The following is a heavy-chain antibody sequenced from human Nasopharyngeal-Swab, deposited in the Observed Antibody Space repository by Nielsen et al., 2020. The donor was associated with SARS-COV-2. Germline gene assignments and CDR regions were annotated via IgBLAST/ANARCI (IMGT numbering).Heavy chain of an antibody. Sequence: GESLKISCAASGFTFSSYGMHWVRQAPGKGLEWVAVISYDGSNKYYADSVKGRFTISRDNSKNTLYLQMNSLRAEDTAVYYCAKDIHGSGSSFDYWGQGTLVTVSS. CDR3: AKDIHGSGSSFDY. CDR2: ISYDGSNK. D-gene: IGHD3-10*01. CDR1: GFTFSSYG. V-gene: IGHV3-30*18. J-gene: IGHJ4*02.